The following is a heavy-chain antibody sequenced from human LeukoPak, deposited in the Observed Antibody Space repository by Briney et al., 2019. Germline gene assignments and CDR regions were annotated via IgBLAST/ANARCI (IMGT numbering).Heavy chain of an antibody. J-gene: IGHJ4*02. Sequence: GASLKISCKGSGYNFATYWIAWVRQMPGKGLEWMGIIYPGDSDTKYSPPFQGQVTISTDKSIDTAFLQWSSLKPSDTAMYFCARSLTSNTYCGGDCSFDNWGQGSLVTVSS. V-gene: IGHV5-51*01. CDR2: IYPGDSDT. CDR1: GYNFATYW. D-gene: IGHD2-21*02. CDR3: ARSLTSNTYCGGDCSFDN.